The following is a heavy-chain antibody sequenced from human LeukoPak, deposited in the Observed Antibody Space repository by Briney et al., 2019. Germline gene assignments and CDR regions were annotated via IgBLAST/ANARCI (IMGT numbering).Heavy chain of an antibody. D-gene: IGHD6-13*01. CDR1: GGSFSGYY. Sequence: PSETLSLTCAVYGGSFSGYYWSSIRQPPGKGLEWIGEIKHSGSTNYNPSLKSRVTISVDTSKNQFTLKLSSVTAADTAVYYCARGGRGSSWYAGYYYYYGMDVWGQGTTVTVSS. CDR3: ARGGRGSSWYAGYYYYYGMDV. CDR2: IKHSGST. V-gene: IGHV4-34*01. J-gene: IGHJ6*02.